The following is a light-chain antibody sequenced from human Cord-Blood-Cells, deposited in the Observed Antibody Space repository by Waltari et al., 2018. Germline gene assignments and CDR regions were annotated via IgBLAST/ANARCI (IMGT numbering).Light chain of an antibody. Sequence: QSALTQHASVSGSPGQSLTISCTGTSSDVGSYNLVSWYQQHPGKAPKLMIYEGSKRPSGVSNRFSGSKSGNTASLTISGLQAEDEADYYCCSYAGSSTWVFGGGTKLTVL. CDR2: EGS. V-gene: IGLV2-23*01. J-gene: IGLJ3*02. CDR1: SSDVGSYNL. CDR3: CSYAGSSTWV.